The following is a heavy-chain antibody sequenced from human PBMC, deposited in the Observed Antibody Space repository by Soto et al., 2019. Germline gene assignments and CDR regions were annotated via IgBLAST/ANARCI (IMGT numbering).Heavy chain of an antibody. J-gene: IGHJ5*02. CDR2: INPNSGGT. Sequence: ASVKVYCKASGYTFTGYYMHWVRQAPGQGLEWMGWINPNSGGTNYAQKFQGRVTMTRDTSISTAYMELSRLRSDDTAVYYCARDLGELRTFDPWGQGTLVTVSS. D-gene: IGHD3-16*01. CDR1: GYTFTGYY. CDR3: ARDLGELRTFDP. V-gene: IGHV1-2*02.